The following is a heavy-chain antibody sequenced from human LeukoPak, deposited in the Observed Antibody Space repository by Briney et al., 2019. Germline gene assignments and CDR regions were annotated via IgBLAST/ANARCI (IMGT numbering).Heavy chain of an antibody. CDR2: IKQDGSEK. D-gene: IGHD3-22*01. J-gene: IGHJ3*02. V-gene: IGHV3-7*01. CDR1: GFTFTNDF. Sequence: GGSLRLSCAASGFTFTNDFMTWVRQAPGKGLEWVANIKQDGSEKYYVDSVKGRFTISRDNAKNSLYLQMNSLRAEDTAVYYCARITMIVVARGDAFDIWGQGTMVTVSS. CDR3: ARITMIVVARGDAFDI.